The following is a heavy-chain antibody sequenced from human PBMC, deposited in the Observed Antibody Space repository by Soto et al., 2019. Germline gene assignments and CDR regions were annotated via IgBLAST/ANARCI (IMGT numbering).Heavy chain of an antibody. D-gene: IGHD5-18*01. CDR2: IYYSGST. CDR1: GGSISSGGYY. J-gene: IGHJ5*02. Sequence: QVQLQESGPGLVKPSQTLSLTCTVSGGSISSGGYYWSWIRQHPGKGLEWIGYIYYSGSTYYNPSLKRRVTKSVDTSKNQSSLKLSSVTAADTAVYYWARASSTRGHSYGYWFDPWGQGTLVTVSS. V-gene: IGHV4-31*03. CDR3: ARASSTRGHSYGYWFDP.